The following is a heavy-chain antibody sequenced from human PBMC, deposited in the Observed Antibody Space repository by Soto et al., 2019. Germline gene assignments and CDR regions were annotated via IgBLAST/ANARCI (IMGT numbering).Heavy chain of an antibody. D-gene: IGHD2-15*01. CDR3: ARDYGHDCSGGNCYFYF. V-gene: IGHV1-69*01. CDR2: IVPLFGTA. Sequence: QVQLVQSGAEVKKPWSSVKVSCKASGGTFSRHAINWVRQAPGHGLQWMGGIVPLFGTANYAQKLQGRVTITADESTSTAHMELRSLRSEHTAVYYCARDYGHDCSGGNCYFYFWGQGTLVTVSS. J-gene: IGHJ4*02. CDR1: GGTFSRHA.